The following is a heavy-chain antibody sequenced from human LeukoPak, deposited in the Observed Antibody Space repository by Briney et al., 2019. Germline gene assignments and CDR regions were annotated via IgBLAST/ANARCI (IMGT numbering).Heavy chain of an antibody. D-gene: IGHD3-22*01. CDR1: GYTFTSYD. CDR2: MNPNSGNT. V-gene: IGHV1-18*01. Sequence: ASVKVSCKASGYTFTSYDINWVRQATGQGLEWMGWMNPNSGNTNYAQKLQGRVTMTTDTSTSTAYMDLRSLRSDDTAVYYCARVYYYDSSGFVYYLDVWGKGTTVTVSS. J-gene: IGHJ6*03. CDR3: ARVYYYDSSGFVYYLDV.